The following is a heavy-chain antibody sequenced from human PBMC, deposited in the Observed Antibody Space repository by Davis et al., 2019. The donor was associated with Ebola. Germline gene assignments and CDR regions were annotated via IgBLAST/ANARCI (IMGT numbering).Heavy chain of an antibody. J-gene: IGHJ4*02. Sequence: GESLKTSCAASGFTVSSNYMSWVRQAPGKGLEWVSVIYSGGSTYYADSVKGRFTISRDNSKNTLYLQMNSLRAEDTAVYYCASRSGAYSSSSGYWGQGTLVIVSS. CDR3: ASRSGAYSSSSGY. D-gene: IGHD6-6*01. V-gene: IGHV3-66*01. CDR1: GFTVSSNY. CDR2: IYSGGST.